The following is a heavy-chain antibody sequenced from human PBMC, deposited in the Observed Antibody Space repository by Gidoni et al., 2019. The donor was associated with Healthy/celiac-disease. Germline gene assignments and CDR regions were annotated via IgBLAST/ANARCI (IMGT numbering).Heavy chain of an antibody. CDR2: INAGNGNT. Sequence: QVQLVQSGAEVKKPGASVKVSCKASGYTFTSYAMHWVRQAPGQRLEWMGWINAGNGNTKYSQKFQGRVTITRDTSASTAYMELSSLRSEDTAVYYCARARGYCSSTSCSGNGHNWFDPWGQGTLVTVSS. CDR1: GYTFTSYA. V-gene: IGHV1-3*01. CDR3: ARARGYCSSTSCSGNGHNWFDP. J-gene: IGHJ5*02. D-gene: IGHD2-2*01.